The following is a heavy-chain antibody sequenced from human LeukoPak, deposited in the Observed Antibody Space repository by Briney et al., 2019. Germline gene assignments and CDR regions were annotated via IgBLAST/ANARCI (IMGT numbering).Heavy chain of an antibody. V-gene: IGHV3-30*18. D-gene: IGHD6-13*01. CDR3: AKDGSSRWYYGMDV. J-gene: IGHJ6*02. CDR1: GFTSYG. Sequence: GGSLRLSCAASGFTSYGMHWVRQAPGKGLEWVAVISYDGSNKYYADSVKGRFTISRDNSKNTLYLQMNSLRAEDTAVHYCAKDGSSRWYYGMDVWGQGTTVTVSS. CDR2: ISYDGSNK.